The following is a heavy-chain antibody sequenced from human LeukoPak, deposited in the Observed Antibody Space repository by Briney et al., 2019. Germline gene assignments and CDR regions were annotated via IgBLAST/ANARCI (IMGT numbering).Heavy chain of an antibody. V-gene: IGHV3-23*01. Sequence: LAGGSLRLSCAAPGFTFSSYAMSWVRQAPGKGLEWVSAISGSGGSTYYADSVKGRFTISRDNSKNTLYLQMNSLRAEDTAVYYCAKQDIVVVVAAMEDYWGQGTLVTVSS. CDR3: AKQDIVVVVAAMEDY. D-gene: IGHD2-15*01. J-gene: IGHJ4*02. CDR2: ISGSGGST. CDR1: GFTFSSYA.